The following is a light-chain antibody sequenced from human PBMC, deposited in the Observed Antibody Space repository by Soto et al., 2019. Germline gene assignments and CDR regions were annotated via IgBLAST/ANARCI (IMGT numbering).Light chain of an antibody. CDR2: GAS. CDR3: QQYDGSPLT. V-gene: IGKV3-20*01. Sequence: EIVLTQSPGTLSLSPGERATLSCRASQRLSINSLAWYQQKPGQSPRLLVYGASTRDTGIPDRFRGSGSGTDFALTISILAPEDFAMYYCQQYDGSPLTFGPGTKLDIK. J-gene: IGKJ3*01. CDR1: QRLSINS.